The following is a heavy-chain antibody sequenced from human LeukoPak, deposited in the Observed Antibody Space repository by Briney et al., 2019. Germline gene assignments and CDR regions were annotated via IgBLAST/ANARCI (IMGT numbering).Heavy chain of an antibody. J-gene: IGHJ4*02. CDR3: ARPASTSAWSNSVDD. CDR1: GFIFSSNS. D-gene: IGHD6-19*01. CDR2: IIGSSSNK. Sequence: GGSLRLSCAASGFIFSSNSMNWVRQAPGKGLEWVASIIGSSSNKYYADSVQGRFTISRDNAKNSLYLQMGRLRAEDTAVYYCARPASTSAWSNSVDDWGEGALVTVSS. V-gene: IGHV3-21*01.